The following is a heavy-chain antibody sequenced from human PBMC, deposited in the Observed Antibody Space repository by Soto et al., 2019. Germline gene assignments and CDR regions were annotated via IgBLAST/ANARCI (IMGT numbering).Heavy chain of an antibody. D-gene: IGHD1-26*01. J-gene: IGHJ4*02. V-gene: IGHV4-59*01. Sequence: SETLSLTCTVSGGSISSYYLSWIRQPPGKGLEWIGYIYSSGSTNYSPSPKSRVTMSVDTSKNQFSLRLNSVTAADTAVYYCARGSGGSQHWGQGSLVTVYS. CDR2: IYSSGST. CDR1: GGSISSYY. CDR3: ARGSGGSQH.